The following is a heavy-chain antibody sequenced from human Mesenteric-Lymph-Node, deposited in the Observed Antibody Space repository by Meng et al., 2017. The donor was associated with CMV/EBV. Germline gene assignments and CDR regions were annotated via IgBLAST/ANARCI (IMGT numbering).Heavy chain of an antibody. Sequence: GESLISCAASGIIVRSNYMVWVRQAPGKGLEWVSVIYTAGGTHYADSVKGRFTISRDNSKNTLYLQMNSLRAEDTAIYFCAGGSSDYFSLDYWGQGTLVTVSS. CDR2: IYTAGGT. CDR1: GIIVRSNY. D-gene: IGHD6-25*01. V-gene: IGHV3-53*01. CDR3: AGGSSDYFSLDY. J-gene: IGHJ4*02.